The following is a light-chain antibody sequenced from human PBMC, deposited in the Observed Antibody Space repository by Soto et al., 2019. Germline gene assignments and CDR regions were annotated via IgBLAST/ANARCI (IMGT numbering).Light chain of an antibody. CDR3: QQSYSTRFT. CDR1: QSISSY. J-gene: IGKJ3*01. V-gene: IGKV1-39*01. CDR2: AAS. Sequence: DIQMTQSPSSLSASVGDRVTITCRASQSISSYLNWYQQKPGKAPKLLIYAASSLQSGVPSRFSGSGSGTDFTLXXSSLQPEDFATYYCQQSYSTRFTFGPGTKVDIK.